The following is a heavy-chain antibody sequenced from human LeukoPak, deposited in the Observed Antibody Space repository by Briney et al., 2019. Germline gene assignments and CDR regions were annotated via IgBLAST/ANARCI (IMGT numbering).Heavy chain of an antibody. CDR3: ARSVGSSSWNKYYYYYYYMDV. Sequence: SETLSLTCTVSGYSISSGYYWGWIRQPPGKGLEWIGSIYHSGSTYYNPSLKSRVTISVDTSKNQFSLKLSSVTAADTAVYYCARSVGSSSWNKYYYYYYYMDVWGKGTTVTVSS. V-gene: IGHV4-38-2*02. J-gene: IGHJ6*03. D-gene: IGHD6-13*01. CDR1: GYSISSGYY. CDR2: IYHSGST.